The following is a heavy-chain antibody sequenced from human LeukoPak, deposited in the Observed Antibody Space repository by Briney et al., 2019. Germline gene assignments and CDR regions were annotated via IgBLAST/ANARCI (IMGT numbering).Heavy chain of an antibody. CDR2: ITTRSSYI. Sequence: GGSLRLSCAASGFTFSSYSMNWVRQAPGKGLEWVSSITTRSSYIYYADSVKGRFTISRDDAKSSLYLQMSSLRAEDTAVYYCARDPAAAGSVWLGPWGRGILVTVSS. V-gene: IGHV3-21*01. D-gene: IGHD6-13*01. CDR3: ARDPAAAGSVWLGP. CDR1: GFTFSSYS. J-gene: IGHJ5*02.